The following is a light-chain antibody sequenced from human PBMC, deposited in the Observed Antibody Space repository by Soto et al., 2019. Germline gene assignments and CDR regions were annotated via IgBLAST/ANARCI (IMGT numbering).Light chain of an antibody. Sequence: EIVLTQSPGTLSLSPGQRATLSCRASQRLSASDIAWYHQKPGQAPTFLIYGVSSRATGIPDRFSGSGSGTDFTLTISRLEPEDFAVYHCQQYGSSPLITFGQGTRLEI. V-gene: IGKV3-20*01. CDR3: QQYGSSPLIT. CDR2: GVS. CDR1: QRLSASD. J-gene: IGKJ5*01.